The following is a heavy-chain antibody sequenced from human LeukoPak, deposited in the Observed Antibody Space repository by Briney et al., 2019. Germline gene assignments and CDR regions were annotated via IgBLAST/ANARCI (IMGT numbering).Heavy chain of an antibody. V-gene: IGHV6-1*01. Sequence: SQTLSLTCANSGDSVSTTNGTWDWIKQPPPGDLEGLGRTYYKSAWYNDHAVSVQGRITINTDTYKNQFSLQLHSVTPEHTSVYYCARGRYIIGFGPWGQGTLVTVSS. CDR1: GDSVSTTNGT. CDR3: ARGRYIIGFGP. D-gene: IGHD3-9*01. CDR2: TYYKSAWYN. J-gene: IGHJ5*02.